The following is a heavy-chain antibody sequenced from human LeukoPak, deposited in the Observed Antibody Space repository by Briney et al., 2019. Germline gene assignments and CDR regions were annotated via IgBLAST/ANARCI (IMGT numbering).Heavy chain of an antibody. Sequence: QSGRSLRLSCAASGFTFDDYAMHWVRQTPGKGLEWVSGVSWNSGSIGYADSVKGRFTISRDNAKNSLHLQMNSLRAEDTALYYCAKGFMPYQLLNNWFDPWGQGTLVTVSS. V-gene: IGHV3-9*01. D-gene: IGHD2-2*01. CDR1: GFTFDDYA. J-gene: IGHJ5*02. CDR2: VSWNSGSI. CDR3: AKGFMPYQLLNNWFDP.